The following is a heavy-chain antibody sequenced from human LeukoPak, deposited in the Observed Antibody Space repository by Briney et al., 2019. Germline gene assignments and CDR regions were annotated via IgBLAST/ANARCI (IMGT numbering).Heavy chain of an antibody. J-gene: IGHJ4*02. CDR1: GGSISGYC. CDR3: ARGSSGSTKRYYFDS. Sequence: SETLSLTCTVSGGSISGYCWNWARQPADRGLEWIGRLYSRGDTYYNPALTSRLTMSVDTSKHQFSPKLRSVTAADAAVYYCARGSSGSTKRYYFDSWGQGALVTVPS. D-gene: IGHD6-19*01. V-gene: IGHV4-4*07. CDR2: LYSRGDT.